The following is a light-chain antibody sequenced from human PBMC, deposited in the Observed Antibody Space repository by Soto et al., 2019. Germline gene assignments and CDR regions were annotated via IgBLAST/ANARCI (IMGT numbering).Light chain of an antibody. Sequence: EIVLTQSPGTLSLSPEERATLSCRGSQSVSSSYLAWYQQKPGQAPRLLIYGASSRATGIPDRFSGSGSGIDFTLTISRLEPEDFAVYYCQQYGSPYTFGQGTKLEIK. CDR3: QQYGSPYT. J-gene: IGKJ2*01. V-gene: IGKV3-20*01. CDR2: GAS. CDR1: QSVSSSY.